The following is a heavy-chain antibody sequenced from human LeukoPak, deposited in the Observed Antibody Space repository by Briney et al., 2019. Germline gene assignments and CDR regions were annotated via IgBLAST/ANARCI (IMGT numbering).Heavy chain of an antibody. CDR3: AFNNNFKY. V-gene: IGHV3-74*03. Sequence: PGGSLRLSCAASGFTFSSYWMHWVRQAPGKGLVWVSRIRSDGSMTMYADSVKGRFTISREDAKNSLSLQMDSVRPEDTAVYYCAFNNNFKYWGQGTLVIVSS. CDR1: GFTFSSYW. J-gene: IGHJ4*02. D-gene: IGHD1/OR15-1a*01. CDR2: IRSDGSMT.